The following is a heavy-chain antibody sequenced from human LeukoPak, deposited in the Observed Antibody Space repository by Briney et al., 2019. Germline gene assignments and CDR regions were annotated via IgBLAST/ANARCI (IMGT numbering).Heavy chain of an antibody. CDR1: GFIFSSCE. D-gene: IGHD6-19*01. J-gene: IGHJ5*02. V-gene: IGHV3-48*03. CDR2: ISSSGNNI. Sequence: PGGSLRLSCAASGFIFSSCEMNWVRQAPGKGLEWVSYISSSGNNIYYADSVKGRFTISRDNAKNSLYLQMNSLRAEDTAIYYCARGGGSSGWYNWFDPWGQGTLVTVSS. CDR3: ARGGGSSGWYNWFDP.